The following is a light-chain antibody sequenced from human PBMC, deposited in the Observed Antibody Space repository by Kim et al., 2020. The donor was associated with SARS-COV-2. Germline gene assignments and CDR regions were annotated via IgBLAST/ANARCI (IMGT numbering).Light chain of an antibody. CDR3: QQYYSYPHT. J-gene: IGKJ2*01. V-gene: IGKV1-8*01. Sequence: SAATGDRVTITCRASQGIRRYLAWYQQIPGKAPKLLIYAASTLQSVVPSRFSGSGSGTDFTLTISCLQSEDFATYYCQQYYSYPHTFGQGTKLEI. CDR2: AAS. CDR1: QGIRRY.